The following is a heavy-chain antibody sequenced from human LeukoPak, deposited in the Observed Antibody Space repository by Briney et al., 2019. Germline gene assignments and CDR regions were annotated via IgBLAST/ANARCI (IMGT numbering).Heavy chain of an antibody. D-gene: IGHD3-3*01. CDR3: ARAPRPTIFEVVTDYYYYGMDF. CDR2: IIPIFGTA. Sequence: SVKVSCKASGGTFSSYTISWVREAPGHGREWVGGIIPIFGTANYAQKFQGRVTITADESTSTAYMELSSLRSEDTAVYYCARAPRPTIFEVVTDYYYYGMDFWGQGTTVTVSS. J-gene: IGHJ6*02. V-gene: IGHV1-69*01. CDR1: GGTFSSYT.